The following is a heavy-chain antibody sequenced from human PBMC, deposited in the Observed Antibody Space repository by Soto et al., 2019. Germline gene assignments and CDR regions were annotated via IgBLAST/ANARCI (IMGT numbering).Heavy chain of an antibody. CDR1: GYTFTSYD. V-gene: IGHV1-8*01. CDR3: ARRAGYCSSTSCYGYYYYMDV. J-gene: IGHJ6*03. D-gene: IGHD2-2*03. Sequence: ASVKVSCKASGYTFTSYDINWVRQATGQGLEWMGWMNPNSGNTGYAQKFQGRVTMTRNTSISTAYMELSSLRSEDTAVYYCARRAGYCSSTSCYGYYYYMDVWGKGTTVTVSS. CDR2: MNPNSGNT.